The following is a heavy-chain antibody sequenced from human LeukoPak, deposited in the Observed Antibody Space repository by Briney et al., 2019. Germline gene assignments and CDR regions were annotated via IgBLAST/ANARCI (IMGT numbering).Heavy chain of an antibody. J-gene: IGHJ4*02. CDR2: IKQDGSEK. CDR1: GFTFDDYA. V-gene: IGHV3-7*01. Sequence: GGSLRLSCAASGFTFDDYAMHWVRQAPGKGLEWVANIKQDGSEKYYVDSVKGRFTISRDNAKNSLYLQMNSLRAEDTAVYYCARRRAAAGTKVPQGAEYYFDYWGQGTLVTVSS. CDR3: ARRRAAAGTKVPQGAEYYFDY. D-gene: IGHD6-13*01.